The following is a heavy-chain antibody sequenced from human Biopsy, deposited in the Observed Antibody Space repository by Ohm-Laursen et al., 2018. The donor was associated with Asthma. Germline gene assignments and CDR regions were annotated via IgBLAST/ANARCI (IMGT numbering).Heavy chain of an antibody. Sequence: SLRLSCSASGFTVSRDYIFWVRQAPGKGLEWVSVIYSGGTSDTADSVRGRFTISRDFYKNTLYLQMDSLRAEDTAVYYCARGDGSGWSHYYFDYWGQGTLVTVSS. J-gene: IGHJ4*02. CDR3: ARGDGSGWSHYYFDY. CDR1: GFTVSRDY. D-gene: IGHD6-19*01. CDR2: IYSGGTS. V-gene: IGHV3-53*01.